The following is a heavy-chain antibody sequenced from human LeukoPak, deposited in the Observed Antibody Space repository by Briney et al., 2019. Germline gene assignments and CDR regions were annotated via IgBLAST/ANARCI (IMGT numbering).Heavy chain of an antibody. V-gene: IGHV3-48*03. Sequence: GGSLRLSCAASGFTFSSYEMNWVRQAPGKGLEWVSYISSSGSTIYYADSVKDRFTISRDNAKNSLYLQMNSLRAEDTAVYYCARDWADPSTNYYYGMDVWGQGTTVTVSS. J-gene: IGHJ6*02. CDR1: GFTFSSYE. CDR3: ARDWADPSTNYYYGMDV. D-gene: IGHD5/OR15-5a*01. CDR2: ISSSGSTI.